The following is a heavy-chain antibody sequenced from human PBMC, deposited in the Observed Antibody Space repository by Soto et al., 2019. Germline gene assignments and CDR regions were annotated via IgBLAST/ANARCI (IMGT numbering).Heavy chain of an antibody. D-gene: IGHD3-3*01. CDR2: IVVGSGNT. CDR3: AADYDVPHAFDI. Sequence: SANVSCKDCGSTFTSSAVQWVRQARGQRLEWIGWIVVGSGNTNYAQKFQERVTITRDMSTSTAYMELSSLRSEDTAVYYCAADYDVPHAFDILGQGTMLT. V-gene: IGHV1-58*01. CDR1: GSTFTSSA. J-gene: IGHJ3*02.